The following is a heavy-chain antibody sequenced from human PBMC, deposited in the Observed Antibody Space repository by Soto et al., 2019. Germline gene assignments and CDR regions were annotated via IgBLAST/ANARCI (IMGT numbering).Heavy chain of an antibody. V-gene: IGHV3-64D*06. CDR3: GNWYCSGSYTYASFDY. D-gene: IGHD3-10*01. CDR1: GFTFSSYA. CDR2: ISSNGGST. J-gene: IGHJ4*02. Sequence: SGGSLRLSCSASGFTFSSYAMHWVRQAPGKGLEYVSAISSNGGSTYYADSVKGRFTISRDNSKNTLYLQMSSLRAEDTAVYYCGNWYCSGSYTYASFDYWGQGTLVTVSS.